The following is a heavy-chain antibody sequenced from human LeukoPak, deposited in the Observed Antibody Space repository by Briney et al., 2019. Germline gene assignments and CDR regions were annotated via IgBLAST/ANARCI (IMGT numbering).Heavy chain of an antibody. D-gene: IGHD2-21*01. Sequence: GGSLRLSCAGSRFSFSDYSMNWVRQAPGKGLEWVSYISRSSSAIYYADSVKGRFTISRDNAKNSLYLQMNSLRAEDTAVYYCARMGMVMGASWGQGTQVTVSS. CDR3: ARMGMVMGAS. J-gene: IGHJ5*02. V-gene: IGHV3-48*01. CDR1: RFSFSDYS. CDR2: ISRSSSAI.